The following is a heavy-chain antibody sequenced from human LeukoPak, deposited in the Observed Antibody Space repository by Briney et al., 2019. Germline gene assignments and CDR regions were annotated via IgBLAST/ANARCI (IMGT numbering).Heavy chain of an antibody. CDR2: IYYSGST. J-gene: IGHJ3*02. Sequence: SETLSLTCTVSGDSISSGGYYWSWIRQHPGKGLEWIGYIYYSGSTYYNPSLKSRVTISVDTSKNQFSLKLSSVTAADTAVYYCARVARGNVDIWGQGTMVTVPS. D-gene: IGHD5-12*01. CDR1: GDSISSGGYY. V-gene: IGHV4-31*03. CDR3: ARVARGNVDI.